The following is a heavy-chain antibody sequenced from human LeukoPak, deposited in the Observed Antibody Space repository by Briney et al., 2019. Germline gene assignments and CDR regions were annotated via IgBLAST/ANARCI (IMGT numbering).Heavy chain of an antibody. J-gene: IGHJ4*02. CDR2: IYYSGST. Sequence: PSETLSLTCTVSGGSISSYYWSWIRQPPGKGLEWIGYIYYSGSTNYNPSLKSRVTISVDTSKNQFSLKLSSVTAADTAVYYCARADYYGSGSYYNGWGQGTLVTVSP. V-gene: IGHV4-59*01. CDR3: ARADYYGSGSYYNG. D-gene: IGHD3-10*01. CDR1: GGSISSYY.